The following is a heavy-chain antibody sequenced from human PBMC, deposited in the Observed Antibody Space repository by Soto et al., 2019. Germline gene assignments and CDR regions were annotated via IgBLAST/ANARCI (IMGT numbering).Heavy chain of an antibody. CDR1: GYTFTSYD. Sequence: QVQLVQSGAEVKKPGASVKVSCKASGYTFTSYDINWVRQATGQGLEWMGWMNPNSGNTGYAQKFQGRVTMTRNTSISTAYMELSSMRSEDTAVYYCARSGRQQLVSWFDPWGQGTLVTVSS. CDR3: ARSGRQQLVSWFDP. V-gene: IGHV1-8*01. J-gene: IGHJ5*02. D-gene: IGHD6-13*01. CDR2: MNPNSGNT.